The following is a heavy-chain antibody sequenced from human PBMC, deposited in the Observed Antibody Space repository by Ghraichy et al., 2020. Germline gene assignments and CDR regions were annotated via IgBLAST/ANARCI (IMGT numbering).Heavy chain of an antibody. Sequence: GGSLRLSCAAFGFTFSSYAMSWVRQAPGKGLEWVSAISGSGGSTYYADSVKGRFTISRDNSKNTLYLQMNSLIAEDTAVYYCAKPSEVPALVGFDYWGQGTLVTVSS. J-gene: IGHJ4*02. D-gene: IGHD3-9*01. CDR2: ISGSGGST. CDR1: GFTFSSYA. CDR3: AKPSEVPALVGFDY. V-gene: IGHV3-23*01.